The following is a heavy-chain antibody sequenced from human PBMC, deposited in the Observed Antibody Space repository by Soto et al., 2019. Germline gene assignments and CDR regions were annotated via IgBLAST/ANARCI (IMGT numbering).Heavy chain of an antibody. Sequence: GGSLRLSCAASGFSFSAYSMNWVRQAPGKGLEWVSYISSSSRTIYYTDSVKGRFTISRDNAKNSLYLQMNSLRDEDTAVYYCARELVVPAATFDYWGQGTLVTVSS. D-gene: IGHD2-2*01. J-gene: IGHJ4*02. V-gene: IGHV3-48*02. CDR1: GFSFSAYS. CDR3: ARELVVPAATFDY. CDR2: ISSSSRTI.